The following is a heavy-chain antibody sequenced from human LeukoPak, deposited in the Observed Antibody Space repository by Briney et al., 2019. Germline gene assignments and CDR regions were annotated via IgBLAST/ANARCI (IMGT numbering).Heavy chain of an antibody. CDR3: ARSYGPDPYYFDY. J-gene: IGHJ4*02. Sequence: SETLSLTCTVSGGSISSYYWSWIRQPPGKGLEWIGYTYYSGSTNYNPSLESRVTISVDTSKNQFSLKLSSVTAADTAVYYCARSYGPDPYYFDYWGQGTLVNVSS. CDR1: GGSISSYY. V-gene: IGHV4-59*01. D-gene: IGHD4-17*01. CDR2: TYYSGST.